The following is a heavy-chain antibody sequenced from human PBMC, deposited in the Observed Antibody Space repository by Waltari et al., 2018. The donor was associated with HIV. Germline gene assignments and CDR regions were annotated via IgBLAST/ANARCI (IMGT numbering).Heavy chain of an antibody. J-gene: IGHJ4*02. CDR3: TRGADTLSSGSHDY. Sequence: EVQLLESGGGLVQPGGSLRLSCAASGFTFSSFCMGWVRQAPGKGLEWVSDISGSGLSTQYTDAVKGRFTISRDTSTTTLYLQMNNLRAEDTALYYCTRGADTLSSGSHDYWGQGTLVTVSS. D-gene: IGHD6-19*01. CDR1: GFTFSSFC. CDR2: ISGSGLST. V-gene: IGHV3-23*01.